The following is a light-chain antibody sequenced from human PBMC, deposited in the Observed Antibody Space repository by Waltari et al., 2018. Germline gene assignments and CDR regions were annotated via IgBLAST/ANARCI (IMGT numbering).Light chain of an antibody. CDR3: QSYDSSLSGSGV. V-gene: IGLV1-40*01. CDR2: GNS. CDR1: SSNIGAGYD. J-gene: IGLJ3*02. Sequence: QSILTQPPSVSGAPGQRVTIPCTGSSSNIGAGYDVHWYQQVPGTAPKLLIYGNSNRPSGVPDRFAGSKSGTSASLDSTGLQAEDEADYYCQSYDSSLSGSGVFGGGTKLTVL.